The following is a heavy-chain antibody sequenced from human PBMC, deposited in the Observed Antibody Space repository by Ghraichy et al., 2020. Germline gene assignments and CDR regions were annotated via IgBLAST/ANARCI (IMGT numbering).Heavy chain of an antibody. CDR3: AKGGLSILRVVHSFDL. D-gene: IGHD3-9*01. Sequence: GSLRLSCAASGFTFNDFAMSWVRQAPGKGLEWVSGASHSGDSTYYADAVKGRFTISRDNSQNTLYLQMSSLRAEDTAVYHCAKGGLSILRVVHSFDLWGEGTPVTVSS. J-gene: IGHJ5*02. CDR1: GFTFNDFA. CDR2: ASHSGDST. V-gene: IGHV3-23*01.